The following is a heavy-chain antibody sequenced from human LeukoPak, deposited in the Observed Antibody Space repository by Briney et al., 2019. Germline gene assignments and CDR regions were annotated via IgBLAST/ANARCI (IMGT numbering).Heavy chain of an antibody. CDR1: GYSFSSGYY. V-gene: IGHV4-38-2*01. CDR3: ARRAVAGTTYYYYYMDA. D-gene: IGHD6-19*01. J-gene: IGHJ6*03. Sequence: SETLSLTCAVSGYSFSSGYYWGWIRQPPGKGLEWIGSIYHSGSTYYNPSLKSRVTISVDTSKNQFSLKLSSVTAADTAVYYCARRAVAGTTYYYYYMDAWGKGTTVTVSS. CDR2: IYHSGST.